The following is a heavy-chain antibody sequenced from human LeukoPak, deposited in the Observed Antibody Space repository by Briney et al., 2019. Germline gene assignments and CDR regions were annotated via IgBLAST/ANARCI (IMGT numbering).Heavy chain of an antibody. D-gene: IGHD2-2*02. CDR3: ARYCSSTSCYTLLNGGNPWDYYYGMAV. V-gene: IGHV1-69*04. Sequence: SVKVSCKASGGTFSSYAISWVRQAPGQGLEWMGRIIPILGIANYAQKFQGRVTITADKSTSTAYMELSSLRSEDTAVYYCARYCSSTSCYTLLNGGNPWDYYYGMAVWGQGTTVTVSS. CDR2: IIPILGIA. J-gene: IGHJ6*02. CDR1: GGTFSSYA.